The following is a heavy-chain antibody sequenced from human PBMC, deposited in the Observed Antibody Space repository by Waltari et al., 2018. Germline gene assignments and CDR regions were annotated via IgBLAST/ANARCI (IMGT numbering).Heavy chain of an antibody. CDR1: GFSFRGHW. J-gene: IGHJ4*02. CDR2: INGDGSEK. V-gene: IGHV3-7*04. CDR3: ARADYGGTADFDY. D-gene: IGHD4-17*01. Sequence: EVQLVESGGGLVQPVGSLRVSCAASGFSFRGHWMTWVRQAPGKGLEWVANINGDGSEKYYVDSVKARFTISRDNAKNSLYLQMDSLRAEDTAVYYCARADYGGTADFDYWGQGTLVTVSS.